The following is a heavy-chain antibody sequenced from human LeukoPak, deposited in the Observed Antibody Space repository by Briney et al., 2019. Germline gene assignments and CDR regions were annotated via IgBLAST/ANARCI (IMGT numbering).Heavy chain of an antibody. J-gene: IGHJ1*01. CDR2: ITNSGTTI. CDR1: GFTFTDYY. V-gene: IGHV3-11*01. Sequence: GGSLRLSCAASGFTFTDYYMSWIRQAPGKGLEWVSYITNSGTTIYYADSVKGRFTISRDNAKNSLYLQMNSLRAEDTAVYYCARDGHYDILTGYFQDWGQGTLVTVSS. D-gene: IGHD3-9*01. CDR3: ARDGHYDILTGYFQD.